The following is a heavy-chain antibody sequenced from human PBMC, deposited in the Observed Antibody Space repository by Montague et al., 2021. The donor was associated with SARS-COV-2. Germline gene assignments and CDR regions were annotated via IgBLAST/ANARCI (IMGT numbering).Heavy chain of an antibody. V-gene: IGHV4-59*08. CDR3: AAKTDYYYYSLDV. J-gene: IGHJ6*02. Sequence: SETLSLTCAVSGGSIRNYYWSWIRQPPGRGLEWIAYIYDSGNVYYNPSLKSRVTILVDTSKNQFSLKLSSVTAADTAVYYCAAKTDYYYYSLDVWGQGTPATVS. CDR2: IYDSGNV. CDR1: GGSIRNYY.